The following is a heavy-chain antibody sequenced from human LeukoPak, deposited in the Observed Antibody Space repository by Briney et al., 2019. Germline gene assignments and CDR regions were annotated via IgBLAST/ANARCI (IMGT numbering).Heavy chain of an antibody. J-gene: IGHJ4*02. V-gene: IGHV4-59*08. CDR2: IYYSGGT. CDR1: GGSISSYY. D-gene: IGHD6-13*01. Sequence: SETLSLTCSDSGGSISSYYWSWIQQPPGKGLEWIGYIYYSGGTNYNPSLKSRVTISVDTSKNQFSLKLNSVTAADTAVYYCATVGIASSFDYWGQGTLVIVSS. CDR3: ATVGIASSFDY.